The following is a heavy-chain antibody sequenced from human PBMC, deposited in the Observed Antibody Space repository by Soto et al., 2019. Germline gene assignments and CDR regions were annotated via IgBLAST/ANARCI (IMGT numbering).Heavy chain of an antibody. D-gene: IGHD6-19*01. CDR3: AKADGEKWLLPHLEK. Sequence: VGSLRLSCVASGFNFKKFAMGWVRQAPGEGLEWVSGISCCGGSTSYADSVKGRFSIARDDSTNTLSLQMNNLRVEDTAQYYCAKADGEKWLLPHLEKWGHGTLVTVS. CDR1: GFNFKKFA. CDR2: ISCCGGST. V-gene: IGHV3-23*01. J-gene: IGHJ4*01.